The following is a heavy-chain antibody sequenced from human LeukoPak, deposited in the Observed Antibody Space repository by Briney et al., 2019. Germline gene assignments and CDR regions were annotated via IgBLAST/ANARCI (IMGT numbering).Heavy chain of an antibody. CDR1: GYTFSNYY. CDR2: INPNSGGT. V-gene: IGHV1-2*02. Sequence: GASVKVSCKASGYTFSNYYMYWVRQAPGQGLEWMGWINPNSGGTNYAEKFQGRVTMTRDRSISTAYMELSRLGSDDTAVYYCASLRLIDYWGQGTLVTVST. CDR3: ASLRLIDY. D-gene: IGHD4-17*01. J-gene: IGHJ4*02.